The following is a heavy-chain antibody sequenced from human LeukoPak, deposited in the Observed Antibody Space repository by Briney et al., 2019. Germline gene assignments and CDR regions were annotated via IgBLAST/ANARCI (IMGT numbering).Heavy chain of an antibody. CDR2: IYYSGST. D-gene: IGHD3-10*01. CDR1: GGSISSYY. CDR3: ARSWFGELSAFDI. Sequence: SETLSLTCTVSGGSISSYYWSWIRQPPGKGLEWIGYIYYSGSTNYNPSLKSRVTISVDTSKNQFSLKLSSVTAADTAVYYCARSWFGELSAFDIWGQGTMVTVSS. J-gene: IGHJ3*02. V-gene: IGHV4-59*08.